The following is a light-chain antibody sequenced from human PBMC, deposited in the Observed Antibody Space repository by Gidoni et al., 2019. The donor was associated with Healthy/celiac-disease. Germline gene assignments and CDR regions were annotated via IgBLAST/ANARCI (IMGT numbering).Light chain of an antibody. CDR3: QQANSFPRP. V-gene: IGKV1-12*01. Sequence: IQRTQSPSSVSASVVDRVTINCRASQGISRWLSWYQQKPGKAHKFLIYAASSLQSGVPSRFRGSGSGTAFTLTLSSLQPEDFATYYCQQANSFPRPFGQGTQVEIK. CDR2: AAS. CDR1: QGISRW. J-gene: IGKJ1*01.